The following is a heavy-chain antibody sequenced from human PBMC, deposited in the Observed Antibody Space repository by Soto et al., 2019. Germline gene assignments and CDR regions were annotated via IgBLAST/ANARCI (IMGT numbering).Heavy chain of an antibody. CDR1: GGTFNNYP. Sequence: QVQLVQSGAEVKKPGSSVKVSCKASGGTFNNYPITWVRQAPGEGLEGMGGSIPIFGTANSAQKFQGRVTISVDESTSTAYMELSSLRSEDTAVYYCARGRGYSGDDHYYYFDMDVWGQGTKVTVSS. CDR3: ARGRGYSGDDHYYYFDMDV. CDR2: SIPIFGTA. V-gene: IGHV1-69*01. J-gene: IGHJ6*02. D-gene: IGHD5-12*01.